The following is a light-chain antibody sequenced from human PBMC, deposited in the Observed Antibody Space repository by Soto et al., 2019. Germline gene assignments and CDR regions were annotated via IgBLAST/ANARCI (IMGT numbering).Light chain of an antibody. V-gene: IGKV3-20*01. CDR3: QQYGSSPPLT. Sequence: EIVLTQSPGTLSLSPGERATLSCRASQSVSSSYLAWYQQKPGQAPRLLIYGASSRATGLPDRFSGSGSGTDFTLPISRLEPEDFAVYYCQQYGSSPPLTFGGGTKVEIK. CDR2: GAS. J-gene: IGKJ4*01. CDR1: QSVSSSY.